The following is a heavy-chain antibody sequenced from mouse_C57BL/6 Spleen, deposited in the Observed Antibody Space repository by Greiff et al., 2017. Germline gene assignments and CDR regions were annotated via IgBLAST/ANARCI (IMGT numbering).Heavy chain of an antibody. CDR2: IYPGSGST. CDR3: ARGGSDWDYFDY. V-gene: IGHV1-55*01. J-gene: IGHJ2*01. Sequence: QVQLKQPGAELVKPGASVKMSCKASGYTFTSYWITWVKQRPGQGLEWIGDIYPGSGSTNYNEKFKSKATLTVDTSSSTAYMQLSSLTSEDSAVYYCARGGSDWDYFDYWGQGTTLTVSS. D-gene: IGHD4-1*01. CDR1: GYTFTSYW.